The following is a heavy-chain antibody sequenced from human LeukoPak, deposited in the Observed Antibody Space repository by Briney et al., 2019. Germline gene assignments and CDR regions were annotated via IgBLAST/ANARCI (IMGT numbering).Heavy chain of an antibody. V-gene: IGHV3-48*04. J-gene: IGHJ6*02. Sequence: GGSLRLSCVVSEFTLSDYSMSWVRQAPGKRLEWLSYISSGGITDYADSVKGRFTIVRDSANNSLHLHMNSLRVEDTAVYYCARLGRLTNYYYYYGLDVWGQGTTVTVSS. D-gene: IGHD3-10*01. CDR2: ISSGGIT. CDR1: EFTLSDYS. CDR3: ARLGRLTNYYYYYGLDV.